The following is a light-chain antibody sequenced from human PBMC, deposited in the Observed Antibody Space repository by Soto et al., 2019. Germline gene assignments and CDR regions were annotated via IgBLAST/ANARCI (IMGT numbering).Light chain of an antibody. CDR2: KAS. CDR1: QSISMW. CDR3: QQYNHYQWT. V-gene: IGKV1-5*03. Sequence: DVQMTQSPSTLSASVGDSVTITCRASQSISMWLAWYQQKAGKAPNLLIYKASSLECRVPSRFSGSGSGTECTLTISSLQSDDFATYYCQQYNHYQWTFGQGTKVEV. J-gene: IGKJ1*01.